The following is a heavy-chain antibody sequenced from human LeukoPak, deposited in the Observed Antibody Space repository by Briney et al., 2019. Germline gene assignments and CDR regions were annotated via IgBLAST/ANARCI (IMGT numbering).Heavy chain of an antibody. CDR3: AKGRYDSSGYIY. CDR2: ISGSGGST. CDR1: GFTFSSYA. V-gene: IGHV3-23*01. Sequence: GGSLRLSCAASGFTFSSYAMSWVRQPPGKGLDWVSAISGSGGSTYYADSVKGRFTISRDNSKNTLYLQMNSLRAEDAAVYYCAKGRYDSSGYIYWGQGTLVTVSS. D-gene: IGHD3-22*01. J-gene: IGHJ4*02.